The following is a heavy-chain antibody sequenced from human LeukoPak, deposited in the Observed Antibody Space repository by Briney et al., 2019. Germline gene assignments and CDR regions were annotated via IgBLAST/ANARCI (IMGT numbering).Heavy chain of an antibody. CDR1: GGTFSGYA. CDR3: ARDRQAEGDFDY. V-gene: IGHV1-69*05. D-gene: IGHD3-16*01. J-gene: IGHJ4*02. Sequence: SVKVSCKASGGTFSGYAISWVRQAPGQGLEWMGRIIPIFGTANYAQKFQGRVTITTDESTSTAYMELSSLRSEDTAVYYCARDRQAEGDFDYWGQGTLVTVSS. CDR2: IIPIFGTA.